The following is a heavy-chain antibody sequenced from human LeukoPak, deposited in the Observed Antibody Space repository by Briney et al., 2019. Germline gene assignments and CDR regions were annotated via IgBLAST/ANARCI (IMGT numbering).Heavy chain of an antibody. Sequence: GGCLRLSCVASGFTFSAYVLTWVRQARGKEPEWVSSISTSGDNTYYADSVKGRFIISRDNSNNTLYLQMNSLRGEDTAVYFCSKLVGATMTSDYWGQGTLVTVSS. J-gene: IGHJ4*02. CDR1: GFTFSAYV. V-gene: IGHV3-23*01. D-gene: IGHD1-26*01. CDR2: ISTSGDNT. CDR3: SKLVGATMTSDY.